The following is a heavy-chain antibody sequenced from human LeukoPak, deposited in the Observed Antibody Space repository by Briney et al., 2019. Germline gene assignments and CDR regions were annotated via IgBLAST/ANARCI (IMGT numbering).Heavy chain of an antibody. V-gene: IGHV4-59*08. D-gene: IGHD3-22*01. CDR1: GGSISSYH. CDR3: ARQLGNGYDRYFDI. Sequence: SETLSLTCTVSGGSISSYHWSWIRQPPGKGLEWIGYISYSGSTNYNPSLKSRVTISVDASKNQFSLSLSSVTAADTAVYYFARQLGNGYDRYFDIWGQGTMVTVSS. CDR2: ISYSGST. J-gene: IGHJ3*02.